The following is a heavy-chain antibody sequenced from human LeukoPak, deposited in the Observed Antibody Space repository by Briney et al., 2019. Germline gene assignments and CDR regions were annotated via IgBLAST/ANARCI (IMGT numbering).Heavy chain of an antibody. CDR3: ARDLVLLSGSGWGRPLDW. CDR1: GFTFNNCA. J-gene: IGHJ4*02. D-gene: IGHD6-19*01. CDR2: ISATGGTT. Sequence: GVTLRLSCASSGFTFNNCAMLWARHAPGKGLEWGSQISATGGTTYYADSVKGRFTISRDSFKNTLYLQMNNLRAEDTALYYCARDLVLLSGSGWGRPLDWWGQGKLVTASS. V-gene: IGHV3-23*01.